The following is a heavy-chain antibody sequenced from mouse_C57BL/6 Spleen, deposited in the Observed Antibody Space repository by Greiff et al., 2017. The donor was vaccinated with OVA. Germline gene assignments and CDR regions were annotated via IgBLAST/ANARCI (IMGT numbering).Heavy chain of an antibody. CDR3: ARGEYGYFDV. J-gene: IGHJ1*03. V-gene: IGHV1-20*01. CDR2: INPYNGDT. CDR1: GYSFTGYF. Sequence: VQLKESGPELVKPGDSVKISCKASGYSFTGYFMNWVMQSHGKSLEWIGRINPYNGDTFYNQKFKGKATLTVDKSSSTAHMELRSLTSEDSAVYYCARGEYGYFDVWGTGTTVTVSS.